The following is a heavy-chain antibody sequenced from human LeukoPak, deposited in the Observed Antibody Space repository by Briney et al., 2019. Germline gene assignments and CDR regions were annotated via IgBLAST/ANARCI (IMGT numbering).Heavy chain of an antibody. CDR2: IYYSGST. D-gene: IGHD1-20*01. CDR1: GGSFSGYY. CDR3: ARELITKADAFDI. V-gene: IGHV4-34*01. J-gene: IGHJ3*02. Sequence: SETLSLTCAVYGGSFSGYYWSWIRQPPGKGLEWIGTIYYSGSTYYNPSLKSRVTISVDTSKNQLSLKLTSVTAADTAVYYCARELITKADAFDIWGQGTMVTVSS.